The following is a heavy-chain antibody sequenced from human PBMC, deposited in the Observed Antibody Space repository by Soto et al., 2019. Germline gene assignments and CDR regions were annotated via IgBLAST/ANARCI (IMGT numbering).Heavy chain of an antibody. J-gene: IGHJ4*02. CDR2: FDPEDGET. D-gene: IGHD3-3*01. Sequence: ASVKVSCKVSGYTLTEFSMHWVRPAPGKGLEWMGGFDPEDGETIYAQKFQGRVTMTEDTSTDTAYMELSSLRSEDTAVYYCATSPSARDYDFWSGYSGYFDYWGQGTPVTVSS. CDR1: GYTLTEFS. V-gene: IGHV1-24*01. CDR3: ATSPSARDYDFWSGYSGYFDY.